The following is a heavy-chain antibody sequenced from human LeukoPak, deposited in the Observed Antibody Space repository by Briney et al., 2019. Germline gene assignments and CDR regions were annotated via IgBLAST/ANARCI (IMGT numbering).Heavy chain of an antibody. CDR2: IHYSGST. D-gene: IGHD5-12*01. CDR3: ARRLTVATAGRFDP. V-gene: IGHV4-39*01. J-gene: IGHJ5*02. CDR1: GGSISSTSYY. Sequence: SETPSLTCTASGGSISSTSYYWGWIRQPPGKGLEWIGSIHYSGSTYNNPSLKSRVTISVDTSKNQFSLKLSSVTAADTAVYYCARRLTVATAGRFDPWGQGTLVTVSS.